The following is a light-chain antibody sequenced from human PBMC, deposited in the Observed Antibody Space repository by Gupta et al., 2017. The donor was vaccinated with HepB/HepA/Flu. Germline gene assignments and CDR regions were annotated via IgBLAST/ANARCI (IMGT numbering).Light chain of an antibody. Sequence: SYELTQPPSVSVSPGQTASITCSGDKLGDKYACWYQQKPGQSPVLVIYQDSKRPSGIAERFSGSTSATTATLTIGGTQAMDDDYYYCQASDSSTVVFGGGTKLTVL. J-gene: IGLJ2*01. V-gene: IGLV3-1*01. CDR1: KLGDKY. CDR3: QASDSSTVV. CDR2: QDS.